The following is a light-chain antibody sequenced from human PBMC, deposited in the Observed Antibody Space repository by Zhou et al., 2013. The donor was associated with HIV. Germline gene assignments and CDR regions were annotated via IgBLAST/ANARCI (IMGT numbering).Light chain of an antibody. CDR3: QQRSKWPIT. J-gene: IGKJ5*01. CDR2: DGN. CDR1: QSVSSRY. V-gene: IGKV3D-20*02. Sequence: EIVLTQSPGTLSLSPGERASLSCRASQSVSSRYLAWYQQKPGQAPRLLIYDGNKRATGIPARISGSGSGTDFTLTISGLQPEDFAVYFCQQRSKWPITFGQGTRLEIK.